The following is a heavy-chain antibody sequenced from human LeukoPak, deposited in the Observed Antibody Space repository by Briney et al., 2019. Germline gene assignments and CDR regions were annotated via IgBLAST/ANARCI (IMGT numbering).Heavy chain of an antibody. CDR3: AKGSTVTTRSPFDY. CDR1: GFTFDDYA. V-gene: IGHV3-9*01. J-gene: IGHJ4*02. CDR2: ISWNSGSI. Sequence: GRSLRLSCAASGFTFDDYAMHWVRQASGKGLEWVSGISWNSGSIGYADSVKGRFTISRDNAKNSLYLQMNSLRAEDTALYYCAKGSTVTTRSPFDYWGQGTLVTVSS. D-gene: IGHD4-17*01.